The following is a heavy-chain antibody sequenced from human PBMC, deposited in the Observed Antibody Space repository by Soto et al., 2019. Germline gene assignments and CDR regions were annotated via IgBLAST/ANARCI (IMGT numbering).Heavy chain of an antibody. CDR3: ARRPNWNYGAPFDY. D-gene: IGHD1-7*01. V-gene: IGHV4-34*01. CDR2: INHSGST. CDR1: GGSFSGYY. J-gene: IGHJ4*02. Sequence: LSLTCAVYGGSFSGYYWSWIRQPPGKGLEWIGEINHSGSTNYNPSLKSRVTISVDTSKNQFSLKLSSVTAADTAVYYCARRPNWNYGAPFDYWGQGTLVTVSS.